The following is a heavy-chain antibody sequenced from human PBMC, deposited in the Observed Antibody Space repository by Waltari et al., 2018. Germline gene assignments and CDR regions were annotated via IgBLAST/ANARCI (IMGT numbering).Heavy chain of an antibody. V-gene: IGHV1-46*01. Sequence: QVQLVQSGAEVKKPGASVKVSCKASGYTFTSYYMHWVRQAPGQGLEWMGIINPSVGSTSYAQKFQGRGTMTRDTSTSTVYMELSSLRSEDTAVYYCARAIRRFDAFDIWGQGTMVTVSS. CDR1: GYTFTSYY. CDR3: ARAIRRFDAFDI. CDR2: INPSVGST. D-gene: IGHD3-3*01. J-gene: IGHJ3*02.